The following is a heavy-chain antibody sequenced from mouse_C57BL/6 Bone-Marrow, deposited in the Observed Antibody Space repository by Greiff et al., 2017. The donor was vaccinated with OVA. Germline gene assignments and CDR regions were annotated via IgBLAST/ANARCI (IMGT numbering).Heavy chain of an antibody. J-gene: IGHJ3*01. CDR3: AGGTPLAY. Sequence: VQLQQPGAELVMPGASVKLSCKASGYTFTSYWMHWVKQRPGQGLEWIGEIDPSDSYTNYNQKFKGKSTLTVDKSSSTAYMQLSSLTSEDSAVYYCAGGTPLAYWGQGTRVTVSA. V-gene: IGHV1-69*01. CDR1: GYTFTSYW. D-gene: IGHD2-14*01. CDR2: IDPSDSYT.